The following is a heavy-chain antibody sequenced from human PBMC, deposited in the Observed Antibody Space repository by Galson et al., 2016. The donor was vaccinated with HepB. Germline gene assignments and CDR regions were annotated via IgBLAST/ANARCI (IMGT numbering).Heavy chain of an antibody. CDR3: AASLYCSRPSCYLVVS. Sequence: SVKVSCKASGYPFTTRAVHWLRQAPGQRLEWMGWINAGNGDAQFSQRFQDRVAFMRDTSATTAYLELTNLTFEDTATYYCAASLYCSRPSCYLVVSWGQGTLVTVSS. D-gene: IGHD2-2*01. V-gene: IGHV1-3*01. J-gene: IGHJ5*02. CDR1: GYPFTTRA. CDR2: INAGNGDA.